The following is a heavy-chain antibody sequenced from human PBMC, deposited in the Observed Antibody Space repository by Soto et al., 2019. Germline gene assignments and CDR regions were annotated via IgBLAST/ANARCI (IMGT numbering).Heavy chain of an antibody. CDR3: AHGRRDGYNAARLNHFYGLDV. D-gene: IGHD5-12*01. V-gene: IGHV2-5*02. CDR2: IFWDDDK. J-gene: IGHJ6*02. CDR1: GFSLTTTGVA. Sequence: SGPTLVNPTQTLTLTCTFSGFSLTTTGVAVGWIRQPPGEAPEWLALIFWDDDKRYTPSLENRLTITKDTAKNQVVLTMTNVDPVDTATYYCAHGRRDGYNAARLNHFYGLDVWGQGTTVTVSS.